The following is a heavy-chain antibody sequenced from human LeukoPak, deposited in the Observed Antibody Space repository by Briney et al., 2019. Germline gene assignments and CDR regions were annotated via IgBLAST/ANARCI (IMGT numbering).Heavy chain of an antibody. D-gene: IGHD2-2*01. CDR3: ARGRRELKYAPDY. CDR1: GGSISGSTYF. V-gene: IGHV4-30-4*08. J-gene: IGHJ4*02. CDR2: IYYTAGA. Sequence: SETLSLTCTVSGGSISGSTYFWGWIRQSPGKGPEWIAYIYYTAGAYYNPSLESRVSISLDASENQFSLKLSSVTAADTAVYYCARGRRELKYAPDYWGQGTLVTVSS.